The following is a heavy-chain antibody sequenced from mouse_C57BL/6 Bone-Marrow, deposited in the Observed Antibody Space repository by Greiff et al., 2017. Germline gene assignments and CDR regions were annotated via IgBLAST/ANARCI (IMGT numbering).Heavy chain of an antibody. Sequence: QVQLQQSGPELVKPGASVKLSCKASGYTFTSYDINWVKQRPGQGLEWIGWLYPRDGSTKYNEKFKGKATLPVDTSSSTAYMELHSLTSEDSAVYFCARLECDGSSGDWYFDVWGTGTTVTVSS. CDR1: GYTFTSYD. J-gene: IGHJ1*03. CDR2: LYPRDGST. D-gene: IGHD1-1*01. V-gene: IGHV1-85*01. CDR3: ARLECDGSSGDWYFDV.